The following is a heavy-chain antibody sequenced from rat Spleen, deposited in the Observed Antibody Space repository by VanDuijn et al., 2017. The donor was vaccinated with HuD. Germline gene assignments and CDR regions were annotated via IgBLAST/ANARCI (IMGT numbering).Heavy chain of an antibody. CDR2: IWSNGGT. J-gene: IGHJ2*01. D-gene: IGHD1-12*02. CDR3: ATPRRDYYYDGSYYSYFDH. V-gene: IGHV2-47*01. Sequence: QPPGKGLEWMGVIWSNGGTDYNSGIKSRLSISRDTSKSQVFLKMNSLQTEDTAMYFCATPRRDYYYDGSYYSYFDHWGQGVMVTVSS.